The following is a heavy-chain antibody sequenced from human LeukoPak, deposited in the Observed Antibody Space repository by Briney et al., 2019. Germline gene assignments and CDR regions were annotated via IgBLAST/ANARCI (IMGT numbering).Heavy chain of an antibody. CDR2: INPSGGST. CDR1: GYTFTSYY. Sequence: ASVKASCKASGYTFTSYYMHWVRQAPGQGLEWMGIINPSGGSTSYAQKFQGRVTMTRDTSTSTVYMELSSLRSEDTAVYYCARDLLPPYYYDSSGYYGVGAFDIWGQGTMVTVSS. D-gene: IGHD3-22*01. J-gene: IGHJ3*02. CDR3: ARDLLPPYYYDSSGYYGVGAFDI. V-gene: IGHV1-46*01.